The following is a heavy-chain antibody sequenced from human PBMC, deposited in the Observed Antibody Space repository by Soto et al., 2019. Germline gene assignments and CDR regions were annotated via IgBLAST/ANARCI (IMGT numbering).Heavy chain of an antibody. V-gene: IGHV3-7*05. CDR2: IKQDGSEK. Sequence: PGGSLRLSCAASGFTFSSYWMSWVRQAPGKGLEWVANIKQDGSEKYYVDSVKGRFTISRDNAKNSLYLQMNSLRAEDTAVYYCARVSPILWFGELLSYYFDYWGQGTLVTVSS. CDR1: GFTFSSYW. J-gene: IGHJ4*02. CDR3: ARVSPILWFGELLSYYFDY. D-gene: IGHD3-10*01.